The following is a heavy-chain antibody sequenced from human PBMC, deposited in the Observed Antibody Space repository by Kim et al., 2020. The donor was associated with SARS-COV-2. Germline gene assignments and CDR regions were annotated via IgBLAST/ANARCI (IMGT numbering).Heavy chain of an antibody. CDR1: GFTFSSYA. V-gene: IGHV3-23*01. J-gene: IGHJ4*02. CDR3: TKAPEGYCRGARCYPFDY. Sequence: GGSLRLSCAASGFTFSSYAMSWVRQSPGRGLEWVAAISDNGVGTYHADSVKGRFTISRDNSKNTLYLHMGSLRVEDTAVYYCTKAPEGYCRGARCYPFDYRGQGTLVTVPS. CDR2: ISDNGVGT. D-gene: IGHD2-15*01.